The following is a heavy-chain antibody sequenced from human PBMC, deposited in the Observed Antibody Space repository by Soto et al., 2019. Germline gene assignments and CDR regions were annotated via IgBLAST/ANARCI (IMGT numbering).Heavy chain of an antibody. CDR1: GFTFSSYA. J-gene: IGHJ4*01. Sequence: EVQLLESGGGLIHPGGSLKLSCRASGFTFSSYAMSWLRQAPGKGLGWVSSITNNGDDTYYADSVKGRFTISRDNSENTLYLELDSLRAEDTALYYCSRDRLASGVIEGTFYCGHGTLVTVSS. CDR3: SRDRLASGVIEGTFY. CDR2: ITNNGDDT. D-gene: IGHD2-21*01. V-gene: IGHV3-23*01.